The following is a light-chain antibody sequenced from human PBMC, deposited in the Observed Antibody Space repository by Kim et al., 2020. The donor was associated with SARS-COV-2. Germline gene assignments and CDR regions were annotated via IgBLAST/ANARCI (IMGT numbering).Light chain of an antibody. Sequence: ERVMTQSPATLSVSPGERATLSCRASQSVSNNLAWYQKKPGQAPRLLIYGASTRATGIPARFSGSGSGTEFTLTISSLQSEDFAVYYCQQYNNWPQTFGQGTKLEI. J-gene: IGKJ2*01. V-gene: IGKV3-15*01. CDR3: QQYNNWPQT. CDR2: GAS. CDR1: QSVSNN.